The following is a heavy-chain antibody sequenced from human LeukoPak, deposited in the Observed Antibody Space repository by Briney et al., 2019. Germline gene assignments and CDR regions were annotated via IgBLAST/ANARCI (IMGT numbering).Heavy chain of an antibody. D-gene: IGHD3-22*01. CDR2: ISYDGSNK. V-gene: IGHV3-30-3*01. J-gene: IGHJ4*02. CDR1: GFTFSSYA. CDR3: AREGTFTYYYDSSGYFDY. Sequence: GGSLRLSCAASGFTFSSYAMHWVRQAPGKGLEWVAVISYDGSNKYYADSVKGRFTISRDNSKNSLYLQTNSLRAEDTAVYYCAREGTFTYYYDSSGYFDYWGQGTLVTVSS.